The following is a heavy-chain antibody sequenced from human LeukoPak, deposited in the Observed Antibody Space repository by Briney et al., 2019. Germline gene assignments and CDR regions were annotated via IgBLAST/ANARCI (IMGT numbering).Heavy chain of an antibody. CDR2: ISSSSSYI. V-gene: IGHV3-21*01. J-gene: IGHJ4*02. CDR3: ARCTTGKTFGSLREIKKSREIDY. CDR1: GFTLSNAW. D-gene: IGHD1-1*01. Sequence: GGSLRLSCAASGFTLSNAWMNWVRQAPGKGLEWVSSISSSSSYIHYADSVRGRFTISRDNAKNSLFLQMNSLRGEDTAVYYCARCTTGKTFGSLREIKKSREIDYWGQGTLVTVSS.